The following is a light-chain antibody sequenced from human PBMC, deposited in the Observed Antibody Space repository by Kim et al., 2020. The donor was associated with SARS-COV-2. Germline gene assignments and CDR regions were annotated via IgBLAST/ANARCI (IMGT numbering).Light chain of an antibody. CDR3: CSYAGTYIV. V-gene: IGLV2-11*01. Sequence: GYDYVSWYQQHPGKAPTLMIYDVGKRPSGVPDRFSGSKSANTASLTISGLQADDEADYYCCSYAGTYIVFGGGTQLTVL. J-gene: IGLJ3*02. CDR2: DVG. CDR1: GYDY.